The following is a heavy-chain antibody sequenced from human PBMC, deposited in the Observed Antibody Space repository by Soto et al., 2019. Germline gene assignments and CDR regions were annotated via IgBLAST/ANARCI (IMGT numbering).Heavy chain of an antibody. CDR1: GGTFSSYS. CDR3: ARGGAVVVPGSVDRHNWFDP. J-gene: IGHJ5*02. D-gene: IGHD2-2*01. CDR2: VVPILGMA. Sequence: QVQLVQSGAEVKKPGSSVKVSCEASGGTFSSYSFSWVRQAPGQGLEWMGRVVPILGMANYAQKFQGRVTITADKSTSTVDMEMRSLGSDATAVYYCARGGAVVVPGSVDRHNWFDPWGQGTLVTVSS. V-gene: IGHV1-69*02.